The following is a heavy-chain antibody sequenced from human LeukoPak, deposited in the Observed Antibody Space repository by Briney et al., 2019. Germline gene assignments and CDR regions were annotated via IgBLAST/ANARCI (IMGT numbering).Heavy chain of an antibody. CDR1: GFTFSSYA. CDR3: AKDSVPYYYGSGSYPDY. V-gene: IGHV3-23*01. D-gene: IGHD3-10*01. CDR2: ISGSGGST. Sequence: PGGSLRLSCAASGFTFSSYAMSWVRQAPGKGLEWVSGISGSGGSTYYADPVKGRFTISRDNSKNTLYLQMNSLRAEDTAVYYCAKDSVPYYYGSGSYPDYWGQGTLVTVSS. J-gene: IGHJ4*02.